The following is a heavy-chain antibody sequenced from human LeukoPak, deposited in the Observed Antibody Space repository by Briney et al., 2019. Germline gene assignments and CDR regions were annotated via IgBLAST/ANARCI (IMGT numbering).Heavy chain of an antibody. V-gene: IGHV3-30*18. D-gene: IGHD6-13*01. CDR2: ISYDGSNK. Sequence: GRSLRLSCAASGFTFSSYGMHWVRQAPDKGLEWVAVISYDGSNKYYAGSVKGRFTISRDNSKNTLYLQMNSLRAEDTAVYYCAKVPVASIAAAGYFDYWGQGTLVTVSS. CDR3: AKVPVASIAAAGYFDY. J-gene: IGHJ4*02. CDR1: GFTFSSYG.